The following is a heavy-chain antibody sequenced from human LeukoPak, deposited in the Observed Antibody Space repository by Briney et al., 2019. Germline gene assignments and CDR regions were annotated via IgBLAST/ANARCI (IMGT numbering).Heavy chain of an antibody. Sequence: SETLSLTCAVYGGSFSDYYWSWIRQTPGKGLESIGEINHSGSTSYNSSLKSRVTISVDTSKNQFSLKLSSVTAADTAVYYCASFGVEGITIFGVVPSPSWGQGTLVTVSS. CDR2: INHSGST. D-gene: IGHD3-3*01. CDR3: ASFGVEGITIFGVVPSPS. CDR1: GGSFSDYY. V-gene: IGHV4-34*01. J-gene: IGHJ4*02.